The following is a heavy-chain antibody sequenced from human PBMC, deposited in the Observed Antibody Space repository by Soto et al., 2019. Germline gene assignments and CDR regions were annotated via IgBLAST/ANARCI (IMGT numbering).Heavy chain of an antibody. D-gene: IGHD3-22*01. CDR2: TSGSGGST. Sequence: SLRLSCAASGFTFSSYTMSWIRQAPGKGLERVSATSGSGGSTYYADSVKGRFTISRDNSKNTLYLQMNSLRAEDTAVYYCAKALILIYYDSSGYPVWGQGTLVTVSS. J-gene: IGHJ4*02. CDR1: GFTFSSYT. V-gene: IGHV3-23*01. CDR3: AKALILIYYDSSGYPV.